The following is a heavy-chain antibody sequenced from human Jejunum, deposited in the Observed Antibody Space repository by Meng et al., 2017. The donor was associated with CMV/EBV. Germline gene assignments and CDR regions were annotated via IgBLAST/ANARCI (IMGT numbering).Heavy chain of an antibody. CDR3: TRGSGSGGRDWFDP. Sequence: KASGYTFTNHDINWVRQATGQGLEWMGWMNSYSGNTGYAQKFQGRVTLTRDSSISTAYMELSNLRFEDTAVYYCTRGSGSGGRDWFDPWGQGTLVTVSS. V-gene: IGHV1-8*01. J-gene: IGHJ5*02. D-gene: IGHD3-3*01. CDR2: MNSYSGNT. CDR1: GYTFTNHD.